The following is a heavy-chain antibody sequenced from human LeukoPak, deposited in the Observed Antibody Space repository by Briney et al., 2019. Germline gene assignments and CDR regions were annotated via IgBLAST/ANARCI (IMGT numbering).Heavy chain of an antibody. Sequence: PGGSLRLSCAASGFTFSSYSMNWVRQAPGKGLEWVSSISSSSSYIYYADSVKGRFTISRDNAKNSLYLQMNSLRAEDTAVYYCARGFYGSGPRGGRYFDYWGQGTLVTVSS. CDR1: GFTFSSYS. V-gene: IGHV3-21*01. D-gene: IGHD3-10*01. CDR2: ISSSSSYI. CDR3: ARGFYGSGPRGGRYFDY. J-gene: IGHJ4*02.